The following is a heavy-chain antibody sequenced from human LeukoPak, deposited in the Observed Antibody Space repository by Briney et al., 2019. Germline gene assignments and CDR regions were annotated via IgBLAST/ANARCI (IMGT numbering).Heavy chain of an antibody. J-gene: IGHJ4*02. CDR2: IGWNSVKI. Sequence: PGGSLRLSCAASGFTFGNYAMNWVRQVPGKGLEWVSSIGWNSVKIGYADSVKGRFTISRDNAKNSLYLQMNSLRPEDTAFNYCAKAAPGQRLVVDYFDCWGQGILVTVSS. CDR3: AKAAPGQRLVVDYFDC. D-gene: IGHD6-13*01. CDR1: GFTFGNYA. V-gene: IGHV3-9*01.